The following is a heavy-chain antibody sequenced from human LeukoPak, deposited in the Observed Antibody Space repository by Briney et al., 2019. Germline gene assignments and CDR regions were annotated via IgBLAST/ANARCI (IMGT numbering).Heavy chain of an antibody. CDR1: GYTFTGYY. Sequence: ASVKVSCKASGYTFTGYYMHWVRQAPGQGLEWMGGINPNSGGTNYAQKFQGRVTMTRDTSISTAYMELSRLRSDDTAVYYCARSRFRQQLVLAKPVEYFQHWGQGTLVTVSS. D-gene: IGHD6-13*01. CDR3: ARSRFRQQLVLAKPVEYFQH. V-gene: IGHV1-2*02. CDR2: INPNSGGT. J-gene: IGHJ1*01.